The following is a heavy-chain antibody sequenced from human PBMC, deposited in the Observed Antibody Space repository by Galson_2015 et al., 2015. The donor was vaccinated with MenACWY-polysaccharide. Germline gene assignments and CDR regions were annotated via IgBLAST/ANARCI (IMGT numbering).Heavy chain of an antibody. Sequence: ETLSLTCTVSGDSITSGGYFWGWIRQPPGKGLEWVASIFHSGTTYYNPSLKSRVTISVDTSKNQFSLKLSSVTAADTAVYYCARVEKYSGSFYILYWGQGTLVTVSS. V-gene: IGHV4-38-2*02. CDR2: IFHSGTT. D-gene: IGHD1-26*01. CDR3: ARVEKYSGSFYILY. J-gene: IGHJ4*02. CDR1: GDSITSGGYF.